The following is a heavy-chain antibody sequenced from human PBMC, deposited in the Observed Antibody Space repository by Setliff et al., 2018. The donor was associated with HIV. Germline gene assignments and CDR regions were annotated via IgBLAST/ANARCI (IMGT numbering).Heavy chain of an antibody. CDR2: IFYTGRT. CDR3: ARGDGYRGNDAYYDSGMDV. D-gene: IGHD5-12*01. Sequence: SETLSLTCTVSGGSIGSSDYYWGWIRQPPGKGLEWIGSIFYTGRTTYNPPLRSRVTISLDTSKNQFSLNLRSVTAADTAVYYCARGDGYRGNDAYYDSGMDVWGQGITVTVSS. V-gene: IGHV4-39*07. J-gene: IGHJ6*02. CDR1: GGSIGSSDYY.